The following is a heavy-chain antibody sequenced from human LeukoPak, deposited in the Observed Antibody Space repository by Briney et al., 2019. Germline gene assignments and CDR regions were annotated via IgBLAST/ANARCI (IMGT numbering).Heavy chain of an antibody. V-gene: IGHV3-21*01. J-gene: IGHJ4*02. D-gene: IGHD3-3*01. CDR2: ISSSSSYI. CDR1: GFTFSSYS. CDR3: ARGSGYFPQPIDY. Sequence: GGSLRLSCAASGFTFSSYSMNWVRQAPGKGLEWVSSISSSSSYIYYADSVKGRFTISRDNSKNTLYLQMNSLRAEDTAVYYCARGSGYFPQPIDYWGQGTLVTVSS.